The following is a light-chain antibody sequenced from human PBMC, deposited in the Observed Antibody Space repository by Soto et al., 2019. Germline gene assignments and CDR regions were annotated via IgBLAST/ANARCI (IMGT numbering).Light chain of an antibody. CDR2: DVS. V-gene: IGLV2-11*01. J-gene: IGLJ1*01. CDR3: CSYAGRYTYV. CDR1: SSDVGRYNY. Sequence: LTQPRSVSGAPGQSVTISCTGTSSDVGRYNYLSCYQQHPGKSPKLMIHDVSKRPSGVTDRFSGSKPGNTASLTISGLHAEDEADYYCCSYAGRYTYVFGTGTKPT.